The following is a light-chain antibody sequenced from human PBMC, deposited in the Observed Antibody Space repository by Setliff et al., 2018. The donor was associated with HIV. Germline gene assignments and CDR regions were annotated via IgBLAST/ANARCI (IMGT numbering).Light chain of an antibody. J-gene: IGLJ1*01. CDR1: SSDVGGYNY. Sequence: QSALAQPRSVSGSPGQSVTISWTGTSSDVGGYNYVSWYQQHPGKAPKLMIYDVSERPSGVPDRFSGSKSANTASLTISGLQAEDEADYYCCSYAGSYTFDVFGTGTKVTVL. CDR3: CSYAGSYTFDV. V-gene: IGLV2-11*01. CDR2: DVS.